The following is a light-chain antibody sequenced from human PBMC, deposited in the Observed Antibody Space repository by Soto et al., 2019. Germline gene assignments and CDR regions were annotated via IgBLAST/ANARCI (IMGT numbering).Light chain of an antibody. CDR3: DSYTHSSSHV. V-gene: IGLV2-14*01. Sequence: QSALTQPASVSGSPGQSITISCTGTSSDVGGYKYVSWYQQHPGKAPKLMIYDVSNRPSGVSDRFSGSKSGNTASLTISGLQSEDESDYYRDSYTHSSSHVFGTGTKLTVL. CDR2: DVS. CDR1: SSDVGGYKY. J-gene: IGLJ1*01.